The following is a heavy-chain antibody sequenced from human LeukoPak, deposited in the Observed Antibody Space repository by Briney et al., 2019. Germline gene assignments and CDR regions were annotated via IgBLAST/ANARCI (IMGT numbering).Heavy chain of an antibody. D-gene: IGHD3-10*01. Sequence: GGSLRLSCAASGFIFSTQRMHWVRQAPGKGLVWVSYINIDERITGYADSVKGRFTISRDNAKNTLYLQMNSLRAEDTAIYYCFREGGDWGQGTLVTVSS. CDR2: INIDERIT. CDR3: FREGGD. CDR1: GFIFSTQR. V-gene: IGHV3-74*01. J-gene: IGHJ4*02.